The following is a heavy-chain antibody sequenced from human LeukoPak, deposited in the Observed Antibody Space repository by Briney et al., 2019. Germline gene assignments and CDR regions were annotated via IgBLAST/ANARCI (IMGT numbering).Heavy chain of an antibody. CDR1: GFTFNNYA. CDR3: AEEPTTVTSSSYFDY. J-gene: IGHJ4*02. CDR2: ISGRDGST. V-gene: IGHV3-23*01. D-gene: IGHD4-17*01. Sequence: GGSLRLSCAASGFTFNNYAMSWVRQAPGKGLEWVSAISGRDGSTYYADSVKGRFTISRDNSKNTLYLQMNSLRAEDTAVYYCAEEPTTVTSSSYFDYWGQGTLVTVSS.